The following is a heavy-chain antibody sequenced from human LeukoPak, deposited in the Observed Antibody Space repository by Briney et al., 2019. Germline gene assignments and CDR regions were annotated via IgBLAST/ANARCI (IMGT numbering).Heavy chain of an antibody. J-gene: IGHJ1*01. CDR2: IYHSGST. CDR1: GGSISSSNW. D-gene: IGHD6-6*01. V-gene: IGHV4-4*02. Sequence: PSETLSLTCAVSGGSISSSNWWSWVRQPPGKGLEWIGEIYHSGSTNYNPSLKSRVTISVDKSKNQFSLKLSSVTAADTAVYYCARGIAAYSRYFQHWGQGTLVTVSP. CDR3: ARGIAAYSRYFQH.